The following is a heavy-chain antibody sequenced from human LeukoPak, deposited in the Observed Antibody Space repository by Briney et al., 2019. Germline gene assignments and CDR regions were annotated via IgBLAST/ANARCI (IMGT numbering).Heavy chain of an antibody. D-gene: IGHD5-18*01. J-gene: IGHJ3*02. Sequence: GGSLRLSCAASGFTFSSYSMDWVRQAPGKGLEWVSSISSSSSYIYYADSVKGRFTISRDNAKNSLYLQMNSLRAEDTAVYYCARDYHTAMVTGAFDIWGQGTMVTVSS. CDR1: GFTFSSYS. V-gene: IGHV3-21*01. CDR3: ARDYHTAMVTGAFDI. CDR2: ISSSSSYI.